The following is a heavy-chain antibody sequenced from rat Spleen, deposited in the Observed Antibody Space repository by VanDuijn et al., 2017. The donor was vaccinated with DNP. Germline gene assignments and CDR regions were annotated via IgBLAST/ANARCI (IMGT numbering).Heavy chain of an antibody. V-gene: IGHV5S13*01. J-gene: IGHJ2*01. CDR3: VRWNSGHFDY. Sequence: EVQLVESGGGSVQPGRSLKLSCAASGLTFSYYGVAWVRQAPAKGLEWVAFIGTGGGNIFYRDSVKGRFTVSRDSAKNTLYLQMNSLRSEDMATYYCVRWNSGHFDYWGQGVMVTVSS. CDR2: IGTGGGNI. CDR1: GLTFSYYG. D-gene: IGHD4-3*01.